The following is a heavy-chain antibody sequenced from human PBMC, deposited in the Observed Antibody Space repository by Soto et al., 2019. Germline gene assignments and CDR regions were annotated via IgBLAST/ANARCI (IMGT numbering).Heavy chain of an antibody. CDR1: GGTFSSYA. CDR3: AREAVGGSGYYYFDY. D-gene: IGHD3-3*01. V-gene: IGHV1-69*13. J-gene: IGHJ4*02. Sequence: ASVKVSCKASGGTFSSYAISWVRQAPGQGLEWMGGIIPIFGAANYAQKFQGRVTITADESTSTAYMELSSLRSEDTAVYYCAREAVGGSGYYYFDYWGQGTLVTVSS. CDR2: IIPIFGAA.